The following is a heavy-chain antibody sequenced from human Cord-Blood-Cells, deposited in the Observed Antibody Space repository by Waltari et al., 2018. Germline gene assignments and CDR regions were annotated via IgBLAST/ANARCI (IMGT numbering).Heavy chain of an antibody. J-gene: IGHJ3*02. V-gene: IGHV4-39*01. CDR3: ARLVAVAGLGPLDAFDI. CDR2: IYYSGST. Sequence: QLQLQESGPGLVTPSETLSLTCTVSGGSISSSSYYWGWIRPPPGKGLEWIGSIYYSGSTYYNPSLKSRVTISVDTSKNQFSLKLSSVTAADTAVYYCARLVAVAGLGPLDAFDIWGQGTMVTVSS. CDR1: GGSISSSSYY. D-gene: IGHD6-19*01.